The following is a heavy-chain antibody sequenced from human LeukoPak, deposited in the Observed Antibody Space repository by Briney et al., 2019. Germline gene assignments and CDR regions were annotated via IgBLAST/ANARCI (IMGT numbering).Heavy chain of an antibody. Sequence: SETLSLTCTVSGGFISSYYWGWIRQPAGKGLEWIGHIYNSGSTNYNPSLKGRVTMSVATSKNQFSLHLSSVTAADTAVYYCARSAFLVTAPGLYYFDYWGQGTLVAVSS. V-gene: IGHV4-4*07. CDR1: GGFISSYY. CDR2: IYNSGST. D-gene: IGHD6-13*01. CDR3: ARSAFLVTAPGLYYFDY. J-gene: IGHJ4*02.